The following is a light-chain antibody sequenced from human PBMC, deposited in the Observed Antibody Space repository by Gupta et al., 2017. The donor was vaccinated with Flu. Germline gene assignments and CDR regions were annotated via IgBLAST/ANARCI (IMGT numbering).Light chain of an antibody. Sequence: GTLSSSPGERATLSCRASQTVTKNYLAWYQQRRGQAPRLLIHDATSRATGIPDKFSGNGSGTDFALTINTLEPDDFAVYFCQQHDHSPLTFGGGTRVERK. J-gene: IGKJ4*01. CDR3: QQHDHSPLT. CDR1: QTVTKNY. V-gene: IGKV3-20*01. CDR2: DAT.